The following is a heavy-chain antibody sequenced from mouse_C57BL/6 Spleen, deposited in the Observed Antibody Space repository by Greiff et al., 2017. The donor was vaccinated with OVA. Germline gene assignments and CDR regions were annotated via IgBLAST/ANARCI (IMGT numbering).Heavy chain of an antibody. Sequence: QVQLQQSGPELVKPGASVKISCKASGYAFSSSWMNWVKQRPGKGLEWIGRIYPGDGDTNYNGKFKGKATLTADKSSSTAYMQLSSLTSEDSAVYFCARLGYYGSSPWYFDVWAQGPRSPSPQ. CDR2: IYPGDGDT. J-gene: IGHJ1*03. V-gene: IGHV1-82*01. CDR1: GYAFSSSW. D-gene: IGHD1-1*01. CDR3: ARLGYYGSSPWYFDV.